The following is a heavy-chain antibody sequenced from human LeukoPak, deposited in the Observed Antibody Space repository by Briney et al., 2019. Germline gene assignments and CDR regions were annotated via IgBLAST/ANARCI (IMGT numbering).Heavy chain of an antibody. V-gene: IGHV1-2*02. CDR3: ARGYSSPVPNFDY. CDR2: INPNNGGT. CDR1: GYTFTDYY. D-gene: IGHD6-13*01. Sequence: VKVSCKASGYTFTDYYMHWVRQAPGQGLEWMGWINPNNGGTSYAQKFQGRFTMTRDTSITTSYMEVPSLTSDDTAVYYCARGYSSPVPNFDYWGQGTLVTVSS. J-gene: IGHJ4*02.